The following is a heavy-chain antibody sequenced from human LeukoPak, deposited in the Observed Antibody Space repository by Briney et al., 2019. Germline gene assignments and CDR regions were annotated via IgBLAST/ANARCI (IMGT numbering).Heavy chain of an antibody. CDR2: IYYSGST. V-gene: IGHV4-31*03. CDR1: GGSISSGGYY. J-gene: IGHJ4*02. CDR3: ARGSSSGYVDY. D-gene: IGHD6-13*01. Sequence: PSETLSLTCTVSGGSISSGGYYWSWIRQHPGKGLERIGYIYYSGSTYYNPSLKSRVTISVDTSKNQLSLKLSSVTAADTAVYYCARGSSSGYVDYWGQGTLVTVSS.